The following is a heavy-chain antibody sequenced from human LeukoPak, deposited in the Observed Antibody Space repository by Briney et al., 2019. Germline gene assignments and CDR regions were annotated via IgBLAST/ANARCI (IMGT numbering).Heavy chain of an antibody. J-gene: IGHJ4*02. D-gene: IGHD5-12*01. CDR3: ATTNIVATYYFDY. V-gene: IGHV3-30*02. Sequence: GGSLRLSCAASGFTFSSYGMHWVRQALGKGLEWVAFIRYDGSNKYYADSVKGRFTISRDNSKNTLYLQMNSLRAEDTAVYYCATTNIVATYYFDYWGQGTLVTVSS. CDR2: IRYDGSNK. CDR1: GFTFSSYG.